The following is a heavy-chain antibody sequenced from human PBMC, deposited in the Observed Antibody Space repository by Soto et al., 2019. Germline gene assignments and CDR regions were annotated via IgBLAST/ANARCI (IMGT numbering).Heavy chain of an antibody. J-gene: IGHJ5*02. V-gene: IGHV4-39*07. D-gene: IGHD1-26*01. CDR1: GGSISSSTYY. Sequence: SETLSLTCTVSGGSISSSTYYWGWVRQPPGKGLEWIGAIYRDGSAYYSPTLNSRVTISVDTSKNQYSLKLSSVTAADTAVYYWARDSTTENWFDPWGQGTLVTVSS. CDR3: ARDSTTENWFDP. CDR2: IYRDGSA.